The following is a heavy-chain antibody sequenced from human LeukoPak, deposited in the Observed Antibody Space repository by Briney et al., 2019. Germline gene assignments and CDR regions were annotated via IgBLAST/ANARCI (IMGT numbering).Heavy chain of an antibody. Sequence: GGSLILSFAASGFTFSSYAMHWVRQAPGKGPEWVAVISYDGSNKYYADSVKGRFTISRDNSKNTLYLQMNSLRAEDTAVYYCARVILHCSGGSCYSNLDYYYYMDVWGKGTTVTVSS. CDR3: ARVILHCSGGSCYSNLDYYYYMDV. CDR2: ISYDGSNK. J-gene: IGHJ6*03. D-gene: IGHD2-15*01. CDR1: GFTFSSYA. V-gene: IGHV3-30*04.